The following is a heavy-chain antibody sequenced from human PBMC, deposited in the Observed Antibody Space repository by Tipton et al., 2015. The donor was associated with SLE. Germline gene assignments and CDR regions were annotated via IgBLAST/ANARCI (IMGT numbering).Heavy chain of an antibody. CDR2: IYTGGST. J-gene: IGHJ4*02. D-gene: IGHD3-10*01. Sequence: TLSLTCTVSGGSISSGSYYWSWIRQPAGKGLEWIGRIYTGGSTNYNPSLKSRVTISVDTSKNQFSLKLSSVTAADTAVYYCARDHYGDWDYWGQGTLVTVSS. V-gene: IGHV4-61*02. CDR1: GGSISSGSYY. CDR3: ARDHYGDWDY.